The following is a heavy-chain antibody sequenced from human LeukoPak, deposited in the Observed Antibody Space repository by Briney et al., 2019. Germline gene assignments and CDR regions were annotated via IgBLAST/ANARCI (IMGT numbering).Heavy chain of an antibody. Sequence: GTSLRLSCAASGFTFSNSVMHWVRQAPGKGLVWVSRINSDGSSTSYADSVKGRFTISRDNAKNTLYLQMNSLRAEDTAVYYCARGGTATVTTAYGYWGQGTLVTVSS. CDR1: GFTFSNSV. D-gene: IGHD4-17*01. J-gene: IGHJ4*02. CDR3: ARGGTATVTTAYGY. CDR2: INSDGSST. V-gene: IGHV3-74*01.